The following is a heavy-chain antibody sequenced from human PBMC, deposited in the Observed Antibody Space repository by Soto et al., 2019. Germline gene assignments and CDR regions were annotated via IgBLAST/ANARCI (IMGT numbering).Heavy chain of an antibody. Sequence: EVQLVESGGGLVKPGGSLRLSCAASGFTFSSYSMNWVRQAPGKGLEWVSSISSSSSYIYYADSVKGRFTISRDNAKNSLYLQMNSLRAEDTAVYYCAGAHKLVYQLLDADYIDVWGKGTTVTVSS. CDR2: ISSSSSYI. CDR1: GFTFSSYS. J-gene: IGHJ6*03. D-gene: IGHD2-2*01. CDR3: AGAHKLVYQLLDADYIDV. V-gene: IGHV3-21*01.